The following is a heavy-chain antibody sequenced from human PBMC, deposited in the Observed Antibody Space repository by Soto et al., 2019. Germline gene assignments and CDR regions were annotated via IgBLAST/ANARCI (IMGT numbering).Heavy chain of an antibody. CDR1: GGSVNGYY. V-gene: IGHV4-34*01. CDR2: INHTGGT. Sequence: LSLTCAVYGGSVNGYYWNWIRQPPGKGLEWIGEINHTGGTHYNPSLKGRVTMSVDTSKNQFSLRLSSVTAADTAIYYCATRITVFGLLIPPFDPWGQGTQVTVSS. J-gene: IGHJ5*02. D-gene: IGHD3-3*01. CDR3: ATRITVFGLLIPPFDP.